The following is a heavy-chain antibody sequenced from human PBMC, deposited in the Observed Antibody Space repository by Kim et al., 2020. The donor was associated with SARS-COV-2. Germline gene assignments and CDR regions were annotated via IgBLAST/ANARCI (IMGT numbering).Heavy chain of an antibody. Sequence: SETLSLTCAVFGGSISSVDFYWGWIRQPPGKGLEWFGNIDYTGTTYYSSSLKSRVSMSVDSSKNQFSLRLTSLTAADTAVYYCARPYRRRGGGAWFDPWGQGTLVTVSS. CDR2: IDYTGTT. D-gene: IGHD4-4*01. V-gene: IGHV4-39*01. J-gene: IGHJ5*02. CDR1: GGSISSVDFY. CDR3: ARPYRRRGGGAWFDP.